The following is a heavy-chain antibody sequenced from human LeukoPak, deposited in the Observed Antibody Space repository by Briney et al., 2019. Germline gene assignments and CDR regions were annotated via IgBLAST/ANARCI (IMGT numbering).Heavy chain of an antibody. CDR2: IYTSGST. D-gene: IGHD5-12*01. Sequence: SETLSLICTVSGGSISSYYWSWIRQPAGKGLEWIGRIYTSGSTNYNPSLKSRVTISVDTSKNQFSLKLSSVTAADTAVYYCARDLTRGLFDPWGQGTLVTVSS. CDR1: GGSISSYY. CDR3: ARDLTRGLFDP. J-gene: IGHJ5*02. V-gene: IGHV4-4*07.